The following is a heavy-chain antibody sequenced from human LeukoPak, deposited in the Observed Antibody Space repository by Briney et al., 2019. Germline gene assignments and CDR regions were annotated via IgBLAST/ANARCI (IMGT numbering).Heavy chain of an antibody. CDR1: GFPFSSYS. V-gene: IGHV3-21*01. Sequence: PGGSFRLSCAASGFPFSSYSMNWARQAPGKGREWVSSFSSSSRYIYNADSGKGRFTISRDNAKNSLYLQMNSLRAEDTAVYYCARESRRVGEGDFDFWGQGTLVTVSS. CDR3: ARESRRVGEGDFDF. D-gene: IGHD1-26*01. CDR2: FSSSSRYI. J-gene: IGHJ4*02.